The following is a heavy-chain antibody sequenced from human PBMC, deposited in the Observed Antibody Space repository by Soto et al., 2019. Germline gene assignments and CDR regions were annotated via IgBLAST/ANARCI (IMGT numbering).Heavy chain of an antibody. J-gene: IGHJ6*04. V-gene: IGHV2-26*03. CDR3: ARLVADSSWYYYGLDV. D-gene: IGHD3-10*01. CDR1: GFSLTTGRMG. CDR2: IFSNNER. Sequence: QVTLKESGPVLVKATETLTLTCSISGFSLTTGRMGVRWIRQPPGKALEWLAHIFSNNERSYTTSLQHRLSSSADNSKGQVVLTMTDVGPVDAATYFCARLVADSSWYYYGLDVWGEGASVTVSP.